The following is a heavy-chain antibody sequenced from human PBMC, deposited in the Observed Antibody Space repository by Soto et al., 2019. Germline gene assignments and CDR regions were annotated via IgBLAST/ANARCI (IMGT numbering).Heavy chain of an antibody. V-gene: IGHV3-33*01. Sequence: QVQLVESGGGVVQPGRSLRLSCAASGFTFSSYGIHWVRQAPGKGLEWVAVIWYDGSNKYYADSVKGRFTISRDNSKNTLYLQMNSLRAEDTAVYYCARERDGESHAIDIWGQGTTVTVSS. J-gene: IGHJ3*02. CDR2: IWYDGSNK. CDR1: GFTFSSYG. CDR3: ARERDGESHAIDI. D-gene: IGHD4-17*01.